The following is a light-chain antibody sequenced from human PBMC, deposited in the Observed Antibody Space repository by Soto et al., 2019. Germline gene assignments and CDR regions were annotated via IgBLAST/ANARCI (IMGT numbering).Light chain of an antibody. CDR2: SAS. CDR1: QAISIY. Sequence: DIQLTQSPPSLSASVGDRVTITCRASQAISIYVAWYQQKPGKIPKLLIFSASTVQSGVPSRFSGSGSGTDFTLTISNLQPEDVATYYCQNNNSAPLTFGPGTKVDLK. J-gene: IGKJ3*01. V-gene: IGKV1-27*01. CDR3: QNNNSAPLT.